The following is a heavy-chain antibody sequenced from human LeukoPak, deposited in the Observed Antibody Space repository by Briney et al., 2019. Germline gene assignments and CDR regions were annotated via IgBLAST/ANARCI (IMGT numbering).Heavy chain of an antibody. J-gene: IGHJ4*02. CDR2: IPYDGSNK. V-gene: IGHV3-30-3*01. CDR1: GFIFSSNA. D-gene: IGHD6-13*01. CDR3: AKDSSSSWYYFDY. Sequence: GGSLRLSCAASGFIFSSNAMNWVRQAPGKGLEWVAVIPYDGSNKYYADSVKGRFTISRDNAKNSLYLQMNSLRAEDTALYYCAKDSSSSWYYFDYWGQGTLVTVSS.